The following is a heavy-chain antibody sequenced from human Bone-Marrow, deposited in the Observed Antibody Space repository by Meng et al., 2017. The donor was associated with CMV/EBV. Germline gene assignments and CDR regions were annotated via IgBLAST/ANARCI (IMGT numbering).Heavy chain of an antibody. V-gene: IGHV3-9*03. CDR1: GYTFDDYA. Sequence: SCKASGYTFDDYAMHWVRQAPGKGLEWVSGISWNSGSIGYADSVKGRFTISRDNAKNSLYLQMNSLRAEDMALYYCAKGYCSSTSCYVDYWGQGTLVTVSS. J-gene: IGHJ4*02. CDR3: AKGYCSSTSCYVDY. CDR2: ISWNSGSI. D-gene: IGHD2-2*01.